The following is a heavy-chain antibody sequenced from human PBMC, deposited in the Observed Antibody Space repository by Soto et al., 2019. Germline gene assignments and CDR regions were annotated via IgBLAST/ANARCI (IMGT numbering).Heavy chain of an antibody. CDR2: IWYDGSNK. D-gene: IGHD2-2*01. V-gene: IGHV3-33*01. Sequence: GGSLRLSCAASGFTFSSYGMHWVRQAPGKGLEWVAVIWYDGSNKYYADSVKGRFTISRDNSKNTLYLQMNSLRAEDTAVYYCARGDRIVVVPAARYYGMDVWGQGTTVTVSS. CDR3: ARGDRIVVVPAARYYGMDV. J-gene: IGHJ6*02. CDR1: GFTFSSYG.